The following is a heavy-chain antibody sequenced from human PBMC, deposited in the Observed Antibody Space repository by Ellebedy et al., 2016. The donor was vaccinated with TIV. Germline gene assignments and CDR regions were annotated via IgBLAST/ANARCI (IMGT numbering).Heavy chain of an antibody. J-gene: IGHJ6*03. V-gene: IGHV1-8*01. CDR1: GYTFTSYD. CDR2: MNPNSGNT. D-gene: IGHD3-3*01. Sequence: ASVKVSCXASGYTFTSYDINWVRQATGQGLEWMGWMNPNSGNTGYAQKFQGRVTMTRNTSISTAYMELSSLRSEDTAVYYCARGQAGGEYYDFWSGLSRYYMDVWGKGTTVTVSS. CDR3: ARGQAGGEYYDFWSGLSRYYMDV.